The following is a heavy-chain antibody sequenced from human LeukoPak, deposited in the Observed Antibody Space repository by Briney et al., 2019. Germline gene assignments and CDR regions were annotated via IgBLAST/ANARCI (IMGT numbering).Heavy chain of an antibody. CDR2: ISSSSSYI. CDR1: GFTFSIYS. CDR3: ARDSVAASFDY. Sequence: GGSLRLSCAASGFTFSIYSMNWVRQAPRKGLEWVSSISSSSSYIYYADSVKGRFTISRDNAKNSLHLQMNSLRAEDTAVYYCARDSVAASFDYWGQGTLVTVSS. J-gene: IGHJ4*02. V-gene: IGHV3-21*01. D-gene: IGHD6-19*01.